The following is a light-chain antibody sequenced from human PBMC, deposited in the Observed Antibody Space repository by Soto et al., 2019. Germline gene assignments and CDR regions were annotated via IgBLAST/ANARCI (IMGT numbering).Light chain of an antibody. CDR1: QGISSA. V-gene: IGKV1-13*02. CDR3: QQFNSYPWT. CDR2: DAS. J-gene: IGKJ1*01. Sequence: AIQLTQSPSSLSASVGDRVTITCRASQGISSALAWYQQKPGKAPKLLIYDASSLESGVPSRFSGSGSGTDFTLTISSLQPEEFATYYCQQFNSYPWTFGQGTKVEIK.